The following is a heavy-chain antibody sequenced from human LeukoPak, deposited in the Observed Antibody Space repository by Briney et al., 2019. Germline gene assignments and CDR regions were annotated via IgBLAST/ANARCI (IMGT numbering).Heavy chain of an antibody. J-gene: IGHJ5*02. Sequence: GASVKVSCKASGYIFTTHAMHWLRQAPGQRPEWMGWINAGSGYTKFPQKFQGRVTISRDTSASTVYMELRSLGSEDTAVYYCARASSGSLSTWFGELFDWYDPWGQGTLVTVSS. CDR1: GYIFTTHA. V-gene: IGHV1-3*01. CDR2: INAGSGYT. CDR3: ARASSGSLSTWFGELFDWYDP. D-gene: IGHD3-10*01.